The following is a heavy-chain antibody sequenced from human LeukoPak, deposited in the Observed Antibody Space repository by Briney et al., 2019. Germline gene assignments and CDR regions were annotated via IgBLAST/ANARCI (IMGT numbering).Heavy chain of an antibody. V-gene: IGHV1-18*04. CDR3: ARSVGGIEYWFDP. J-gene: IGHJ5*02. Sequence: GASVKVSCKASGYTFTGYYMHWVRQAPGQGLEWMGWTSAYNGNTNYAQKLQGRVTMTTDTSTSTAYMELRSLRSDDTAVYYCARSVGGIEYWFDPWGQGTLVTVSS. D-gene: IGHD5-12*01. CDR1: GYTFTGYY. CDR2: TSAYNGNT.